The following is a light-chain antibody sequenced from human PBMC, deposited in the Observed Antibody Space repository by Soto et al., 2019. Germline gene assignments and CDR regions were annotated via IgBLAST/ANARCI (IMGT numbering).Light chain of an antibody. CDR2: AAS. V-gene: IGKV1-9*01. CDR3: QHLNTYPIP. J-gene: IGKJ5*01. CDR1: QDISTH. Sequence: SQLTQLPASRSSSVGARVPISCRASQDISTHLAWFAQKPGRAPQLLIYAASTLHSGVPSRFSGSGSGTDFTLTISSLQPEDFATYYCQHLNTYPIPFGPGTRLEI.